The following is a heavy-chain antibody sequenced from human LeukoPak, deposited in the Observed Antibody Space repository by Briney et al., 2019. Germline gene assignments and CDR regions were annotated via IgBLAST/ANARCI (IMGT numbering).Heavy chain of an antibody. J-gene: IGHJ3*02. V-gene: IGHV4-59*01. CDR2: IYDSGST. D-gene: IGHD3-22*01. Sequence: SETLSLTCTVSGGSLSSYYWSWIRQPPGKGLEWIGYIYDSGSTNYNPSLKSRVTISVDTSKNQFSLKLSSVTAADTAVFYCASLTTADAFDSWGQGTMVTVSS. CDR1: GGSLSSYY. CDR3: ASLTTADAFDS.